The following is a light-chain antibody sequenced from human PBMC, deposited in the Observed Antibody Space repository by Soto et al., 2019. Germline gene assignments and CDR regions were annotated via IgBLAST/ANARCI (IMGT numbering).Light chain of an antibody. V-gene: IGLV2-8*01. CDR3: SSYTGTNVI. J-gene: IGLJ2*01. CDR1: LSDVGGQNL. Sequence: QSALTQPPSASGSPGQSVTISCTGTLSDVGGQNLVSWYRQDPGKAPKLIIYDVNQRPSGVPDRFSGSKSGSTASLTVSGLQAEDEANYYCSSYTGTNVIFGGGTMVTVL. CDR2: DVN.